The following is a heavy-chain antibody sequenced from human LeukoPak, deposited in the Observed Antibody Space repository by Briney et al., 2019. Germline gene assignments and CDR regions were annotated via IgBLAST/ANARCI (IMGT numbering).Heavy chain of an antibody. J-gene: IGHJ4*02. D-gene: IGHD3-22*01. CDR2: INHSGST. V-gene: IGHV4-34*01. Sequence: PSETLSLTCAVYGGSFSGYYWSWIRQPPGKGLEWIGEINHSGSTNYNPSLKSRVTISVDTSKNQFSLKLSSVTAADTAVYYCAREGHDSSSYRNGYWGQGTLVTVSS. CDR3: AREGHDSSSYRNGY. CDR1: GGSFSGYY.